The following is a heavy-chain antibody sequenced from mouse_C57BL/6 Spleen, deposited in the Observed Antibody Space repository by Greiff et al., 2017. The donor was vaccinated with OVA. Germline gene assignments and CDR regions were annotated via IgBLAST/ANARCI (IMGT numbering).Heavy chain of an antibody. J-gene: IGHJ4*01. V-gene: IGHV10-1*01. CDR3: VAYYSNFYAMDY. CDR2: IRSKSNNYAT. CDR1: GFSFNTYA. D-gene: IGHD2-5*01. Sequence: EAGGGLVQPKGSLKLSCAASGFSFNTYAMNWVRQAPGKGLEWVARIRSKSNNYATYYADSVKDRFTISRDDSESMLYLQMNNLKTEDTAMYYCVAYYSNFYAMDYWGQGTSVTVSS.